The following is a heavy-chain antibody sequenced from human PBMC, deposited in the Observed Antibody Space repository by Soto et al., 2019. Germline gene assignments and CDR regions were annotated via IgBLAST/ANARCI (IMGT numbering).Heavy chain of an antibody. Sequence: GGSLRLSCAASGFTFSSYAMSWVRQAPGKGLEWVSAISGSGGSTYYADSVKGRFTISRDNSKNTLYLQMNSLRAEDTAVYYCAKDRDSMYYDFWSGPRLDYWGQGTLVTVSS. CDR1: GFTFSSYA. J-gene: IGHJ4*02. CDR3: AKDRDSMYYDFWSGPRLDY. D-gene: IGHD3-3*01. V-gene: IGHV3-23*01. CDR2: ISGSGGST.